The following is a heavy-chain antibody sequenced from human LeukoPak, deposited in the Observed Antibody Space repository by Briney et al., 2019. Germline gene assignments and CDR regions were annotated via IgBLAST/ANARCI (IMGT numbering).Heavy chain of an antibody. CDR1: GGSISSYY. CDR3: ARDQGYYGSATDAFDI. Sequence: SETLSLTCTVSGGSISSYYWSWIRQPAGTGLEWIGRIYTTGTTKYNPSLKSRVTMSVDTSKNQFSLKLSSVTAADTAVYYCARDQGYYGSATDAFDIWGQGTMVTVSS. CDR2: IYTTGTT. V-gene: IGHV4-4*07. J-gene: IGHJ3*02. D-gene: IGHD3-10*01.